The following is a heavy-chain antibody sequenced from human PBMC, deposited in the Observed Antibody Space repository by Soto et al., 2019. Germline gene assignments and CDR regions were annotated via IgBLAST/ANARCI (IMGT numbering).Heavy chain of an antibody. J-gene: IGHJ4*02. D-gene: IGHD1-1*01. CDR1: GGSVSSSNYY. V-gene: IGHV4-61*01. CDR3: AREGTGDPPFFNY. CDR2: IYYSGSA. Sequence: SETLSLTCTVSGGSVSSSNYYWSWIRQPPGKGLEWLGYIYYSGSASYNPSLKSRITVSVDTSKNQFSLKLSSLTAAYTAVYYCAREGTGDPPFFNYWGQGTLVTVP.